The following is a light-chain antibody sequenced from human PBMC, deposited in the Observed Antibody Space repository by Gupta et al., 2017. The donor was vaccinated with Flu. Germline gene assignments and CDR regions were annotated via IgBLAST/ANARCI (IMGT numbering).Light chain of an antibody. Sequence: EIVLTQSPATLSLSAGERATLSCRASKSVSSSLAWYQQKPGQAPRLLIQDASNSATGIPARFSGSGSGTDFTLTISILEPEDFAVYYYQQRSNWPPRYTFGQGTKLEIK. CDR1: KSVSSS. J-gene: IGKJ2*01. CDR2: DAS. V-gene: IGKV3-11*01. CDR3: QQRSNWPPRYT.